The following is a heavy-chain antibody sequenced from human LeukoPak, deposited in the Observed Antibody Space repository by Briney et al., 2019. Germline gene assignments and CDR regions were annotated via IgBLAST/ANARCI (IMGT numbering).Heavy chain of an antibody. CDR3: AKPEYSSLLGYMDV. D-gene: IGHD6-6*01. Sequence: PGGSLRLSCAGSGFTFSSHGMDWVRQAPGKGLEWVSAISGSGGSTYYADSVKGRFTISRDNSKNTLYLQMNSLRAEDTAVYYCAKPEYSSLLGYMDVWGKGTTVTISS. CDR1: GFTFSSHG. V-gene: IGHV3-23*01. CDR2: ISGSGGST. J-gene: IGHJ6*03.